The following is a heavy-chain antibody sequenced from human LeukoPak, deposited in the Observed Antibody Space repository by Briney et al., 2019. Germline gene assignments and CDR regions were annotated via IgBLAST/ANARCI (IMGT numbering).Heavy chain of an antibody. Sequence: ASVKLSCNASGLTFTSSAVQWVRQARGQRLEWIGWIVVGSGNTNYAQKFQERVTITRDMSTSTAHMELSSLRSEDTAVYYCAAGELTGIEVDAFDIWGQGTMVTVSS. CDR2: IVVGSGNT. CDR3: AAGELTGIEVDAFDI. CDR1: GLTFTSSA. V-gene: IGHV1-58*01. J-gene: IGHJ3*02. D-gene: IGHD1-14*01.